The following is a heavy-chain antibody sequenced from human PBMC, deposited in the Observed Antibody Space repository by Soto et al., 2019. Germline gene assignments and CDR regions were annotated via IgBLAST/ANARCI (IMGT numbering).Heavy chain of an antibody. Sequence: GESLKISCKGSGYSFTSYWIGWVRQMPGKGLEWMGIIYPGDSDTRYSPSFQGQVTISADKSISTAYLQWSSLKASDTAMYYCASQSPYYYDSSGYSLGAFDIWGQGTMVTVSS. J-gene: IGHJ3*02. CDR2: IYPGDSDT. V-gene: IGHV5-51*01. D-gene: IGHD3-22*01. CDR3: ASQSPYYYDSSGYSLGAFDI. CDR1: GYSFTSYW.